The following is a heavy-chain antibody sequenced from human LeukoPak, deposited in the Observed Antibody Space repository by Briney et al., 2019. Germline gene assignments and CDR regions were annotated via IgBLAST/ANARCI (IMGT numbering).Heavy chain of an antibody. D-gene: IGHD3-16*02. J-gene: IGHJ4*02. CDR3: ARLMITFGGVIVPYFDY. CDR2: IDPSDSYT. Sequence: GESLKISCKGSGYSFTSYWISWVRQMPGKGLEWMGRIDPSDSYTNYSPSFQGHVTISADKSISTAYQQWSSLKASDTAMYYCARLMITFGGVIVPYFDYWGQGTLVTVSS. CDR1: GYSFTSYW. V-gene: IGHV5-10-1*01.